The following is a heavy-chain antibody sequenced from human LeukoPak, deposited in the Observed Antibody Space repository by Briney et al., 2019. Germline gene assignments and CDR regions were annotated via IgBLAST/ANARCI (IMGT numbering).Heavy chain of an antibody. V-gene: IGHV4-59*08. CDR2: IYYSGST. Sequence: PSETLSLTCAVYGGSFSGYYWSWIRQPPGKGLEWIGYIYYSGSTDYNPSLKSRVTISVDTSKNQFSLKLSSVTAADTAVYYCARSQGDDYFDYWGQGTLVTVSS. CDR1: GGSFSGYY. CDR3: ARSQGDDYFDY. J-gene: IGHJ4*02. D-gene: IGHD3-16*01.